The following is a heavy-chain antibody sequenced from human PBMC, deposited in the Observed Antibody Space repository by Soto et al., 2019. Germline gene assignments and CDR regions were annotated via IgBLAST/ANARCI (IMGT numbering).Heavy chain of an antibody. CDR2: INPNSGGT. CDR1: GYTFTGYY. V-gene: IGHV1-2*02. J-gene: IGHJ6*02. Sequence: GASVKVSCKASGYTFTGYYMHWVRQAPGQGLEWMGWINPNSGGTNYAQKFQGRVTMTRDTSISTAYMELSRLRSDDTAVYYCASGGPSGGMTTMVRGVIQYYYGMDVWGQGTTVTVSS. CDR3: ASGGPSGGMTTMVRGVIQYYYGMDV. D-gene: IGHD3-10*01.